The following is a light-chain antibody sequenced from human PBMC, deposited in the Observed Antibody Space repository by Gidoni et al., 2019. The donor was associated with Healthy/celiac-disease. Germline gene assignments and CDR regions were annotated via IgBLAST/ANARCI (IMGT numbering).Light chain of an antibody. V-gene: IGKV2-28*01. J-gene: IGKJ4*01. CDR2: LGA. Sequence: DIVMTQSPRSLPVTPGEPASIAGRSSQSLLHSNGDNYLDWYLQKPGQSPQLLIYLGANRSSGGLDGFSSSGSGANFTLKISRVEAEDVGVYYCMQALQTPLTFGGGTKVEI. CDR1: QSLLHSNGDNY. CDR3: MQALQTPLT.